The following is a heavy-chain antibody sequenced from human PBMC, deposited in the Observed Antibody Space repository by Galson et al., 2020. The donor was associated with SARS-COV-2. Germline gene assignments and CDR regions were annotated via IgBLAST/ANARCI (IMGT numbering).Heavy chain of an antibody. D-gene: IGHD3-22*01. CDR2: KSGSGGST. V-gene: IGHV3-23*01. Sequence: GGSLRLSCAASGFTFTNNAMSWVRQAPAKGMEWVSAKSGSGGSTYYADSVKGRFTISRDNSMDTLNLQMNSLRAEDTAVYYCAKEVVFVTMRCWCFDLWGRGTLVTVSS. CDR1: GFTFTNNA. CDR3: AKEVVFVTMRCWCFDL. J-gene: IGHJ2*01.